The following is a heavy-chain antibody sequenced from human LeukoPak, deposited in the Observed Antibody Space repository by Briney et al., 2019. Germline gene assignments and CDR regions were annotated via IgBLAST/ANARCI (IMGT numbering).Heavy chain of an antibody. CDR3: ARDTIFGAYDYYYGMDV. D-gene: IGHD3-3*01. CDR1: GDSVSSNSAA. J-gene: IGHJ6*02. V-gene: IGHV6-1*01. Sequence: SQTLSLTCAFSGDSVSSNSAAWNWIRQSPSRGLEWLGRTYYRSKWYNDYAVSVKSRITINPDTSKNQFSLQLNSVTPEDTAVYYCARDTIFGAYDYYYGMDVWGQGTTVTVSS. CDR2: TYYRSKWYN.